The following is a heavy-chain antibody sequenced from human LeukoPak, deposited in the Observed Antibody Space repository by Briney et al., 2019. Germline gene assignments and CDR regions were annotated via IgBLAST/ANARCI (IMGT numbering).Heavy chain of an antibody. CDR3: ARDPYGSGNFQH. V-gene: IGHV3-48*04. CDR1: GFTFSSYA. Sequence: GGSLRLSCAASGFTFSSYAMSWVRQAPGKGLEWVSYISSSSSTIYYADSVKGRFTISRDNAKNSLYLQMNSLRAEGTAVYYCARDPYGSGNFQHWGQGTLVTVSS. D-gene: IGHD3-10*01. J-gene: IGHJ1*01. CDR2: ISSSSSTI.